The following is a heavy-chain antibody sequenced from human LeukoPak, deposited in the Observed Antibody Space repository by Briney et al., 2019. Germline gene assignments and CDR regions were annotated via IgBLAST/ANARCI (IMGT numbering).Heavy chain of an antibody. CDR1: GYTFTDYY. V-gene: IGHV1-2*04. J-gene: IGHJ4*02. CDR3: ARANFLYCSSTSCLFDY. D-gene: IGHD2-2*01. CDR2: INPNSGGT. Sequence: GASVKVSCKASGYTFTDYYMHWVRLAPGQGLEWMEWINPNSGGTNYVQKFQGWVTMTRDTSINTAYMELSRLTSDDTAVYYCARANFLYCSSTSCLFDYWGQGTLVTVSS.